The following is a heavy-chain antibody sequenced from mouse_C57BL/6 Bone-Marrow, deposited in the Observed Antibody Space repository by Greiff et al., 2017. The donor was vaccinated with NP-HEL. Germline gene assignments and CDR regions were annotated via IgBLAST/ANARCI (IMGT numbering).Heavy chain of an antibody. V-gene: IGHV5-16*01. Sequence: DVHLVESEGGLVQPGSSMKLSCTASGFTFSDYYMAWVRQVPEKGLEWVANINYDGSSTYYLDSLKSRFIISRDNAMNILYLQMSSLKSEDTATYYCARGLPYYFDYWGQGTTLTVSS. CDR1: GFTFSDYY. D-gene: IGHD5-1*01. CDR3: ARGLPYYFDY. J-gene: IGHJ2*01. CDR2: INYDGSST.